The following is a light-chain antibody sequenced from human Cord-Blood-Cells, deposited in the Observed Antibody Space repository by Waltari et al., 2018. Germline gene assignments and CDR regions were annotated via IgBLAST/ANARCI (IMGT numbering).Light chain of an antibody. CDR2: DVS. CDR3: SSYTSSSTWV. CDR1: SSDAGGYNH. V-gene: IGLV2-14*01. J-gene: IGLJ3*02. Sequence: QYALTQPASVSGSPGRSLTITCTGPSSDAGGYNHVPWYQQHPGKAPKLMIYDVSNRPSGVSNRFSGAKSGNTASLTISGLQAEDEADYYCSSYTSSSTWVFGGGTKLTVL.